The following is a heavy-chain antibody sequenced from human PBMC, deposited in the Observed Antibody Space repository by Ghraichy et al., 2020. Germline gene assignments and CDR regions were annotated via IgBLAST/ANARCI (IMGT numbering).Heavy chain of an antibody. Sequence: GGSLRLSCAASGFTFSSYSMNWVRQAPGKGLEWVSYISSSSSSTIYYADSVKGRFTISRDNAKNSLYLQMNSLRDEDTAVYYCARDGGWIVATSNGMDVWGQGTTVTVSS. CDR2: ISSSSSSTI. CDR3: ARDGGWIVATSNGMDV. CDR1: GFTFSSYS. V-gene: IGHV3-48*02. J-gene: IGHJ6*02. D-gene: IGHD5-12*01.